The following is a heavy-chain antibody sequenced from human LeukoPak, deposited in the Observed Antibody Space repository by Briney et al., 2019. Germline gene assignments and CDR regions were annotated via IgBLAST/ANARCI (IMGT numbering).Heavy chain of an antibody. D-gene: IGHD3-22*01. CDR3: AKRYYYDSSGYYAPHLGYHFDY. V-gene: IGHV3-23*01. CDR2: ISGSGGST. J-gene: IGHJ4*02. Sequence: PGGSLRLSCAASGFTFSSYAMSWVRQAPGKGLEWVSAISGSGGSTYYADSVKGRFTISRDNSKNTLYLQMNSLRAEDTAVYYCAKRYYYDSSGYYAPHLGYHFDYWGQGTLVTVSS. CDR1: GFTFSSYA.